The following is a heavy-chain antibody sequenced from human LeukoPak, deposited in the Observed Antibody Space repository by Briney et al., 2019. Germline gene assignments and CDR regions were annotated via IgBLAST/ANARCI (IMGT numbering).Heavy chain of an antibody. J-gene: IGHJ4*02. Sequence: SETLSLTCAVYGGSFSGYYWSWIRQPPGKGLEWIGEINHSGSTNYNPSLKSRVTISVDTSKNQFSLKLSSVTAADTAVYYCARQPSRITMVRGVSRYYFDYWGQGTLVTVSS. CDR2: INHSGST. D-gene: IGHD3-10*01. CDR3: ARQPSRITMVRGVSRYYFDY. CDR1: GGSFSGYY. V-gene: IGHV4-34*01.